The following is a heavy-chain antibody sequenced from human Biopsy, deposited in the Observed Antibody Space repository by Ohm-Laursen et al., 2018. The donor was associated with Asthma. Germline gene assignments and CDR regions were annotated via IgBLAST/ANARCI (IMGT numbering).Heavy chain of an antibody. Sequence: SQTLSLTCTVSGASIKTDDHYWSWLRQPPGKGLEWFGFIHYSGSTSYNPSLKGGVTISVDTSKNQFSLKLSSVTAADTAMYYCARIPRRSGSHFVDYWGQGTLVTVSS. CDR3: ARIPRRSGSHFVDY. CDR2: IHYSGST. D-gene: IGHD6-19*01. V-gene: IGHV4-30-4*01. J-gene: IGHJ4*02. CDR1: GASIKTDDHY.